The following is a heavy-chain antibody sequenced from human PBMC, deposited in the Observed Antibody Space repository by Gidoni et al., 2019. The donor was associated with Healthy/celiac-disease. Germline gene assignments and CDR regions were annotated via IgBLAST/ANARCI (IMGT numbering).Heavy chain of an antibody. Sequence: EVQLLESGGGLVQPGGSLRLSCSASGFTFSIYAMSWVRQAPGKGLEWVSASSGSGGSTYYADAVKGRFTISRDNSKNTLYLQMNSLRAEDTAVYYCAKTKGSSWYPFDYWGQGTLVTVSS. CDR1: GFTFSIYA. CDR2: SSGSGGST. D-gene: IGHD6-13*01. CDR3: AKTKGSSWYPFDY. V-gene: IGHV3-23*01. J-gene: IGHJ4*02.